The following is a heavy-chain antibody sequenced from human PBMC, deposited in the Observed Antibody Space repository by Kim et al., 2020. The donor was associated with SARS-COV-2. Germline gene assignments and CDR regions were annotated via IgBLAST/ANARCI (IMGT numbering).Heavy chain of an antibody. Sequence: SETLSLTCAVYGGSFSGYYWSWIRQPPGKGLEWIGEINHSGSTNYNPSLKSRVTISVDTSKNQFSLKLSSVTAADTAVYYCARYGRRYSSSWCDYWGQGTLVTVSS. CDR2: INHSGST. D-gene: IGHD6-13*01. V-gene: IGHV4-34*01. J-gene: IGHJ4*02. CDR3: ARYGRRYSSSWCDY. CDR1: GGSFSGYY.